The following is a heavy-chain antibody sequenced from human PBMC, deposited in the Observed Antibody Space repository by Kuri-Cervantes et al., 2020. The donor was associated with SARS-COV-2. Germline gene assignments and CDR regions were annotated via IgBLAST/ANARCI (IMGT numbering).Heavy chain of an antibody. J-gene: IGHJ4*02. CDR2: ISGSGGST. V-gene: IGHV3-23*01. CDR3: AKAGPDFWSGYYIDY. D-gene: IGHD3-3*01. Sequence: GGSLRLSCAASGFTFDDYGMSWIRQAPGKGLEWVSAISGSGGSTYYADSVKGRFTISRDNSKNTLYLQMNSLRAEDTAVYYCAKAGPDFWSGYYIDYWGQGTLVTVSS. CDR1: GFTFDDYG.